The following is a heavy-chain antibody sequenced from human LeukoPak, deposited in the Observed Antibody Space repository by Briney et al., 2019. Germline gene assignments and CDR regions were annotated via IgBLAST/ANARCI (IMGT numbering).Heavy chain of an antibody. CDR2: IYTSGST. Sequence: PSETLSLTCTVSGGSISSGSYYWSWIRQPAGKGLEWIGRIYTSGSTNYNPSLKSRVTISVDTSKNQFSLKLSSVTAADTAVYYCARASPTDVWGKGTTVTVSS. V-gene: IGHV4-61*02. J-gene: IGHJ6*04. CDR3: ARASPTDV. CDR1: GGSISSGSYY.